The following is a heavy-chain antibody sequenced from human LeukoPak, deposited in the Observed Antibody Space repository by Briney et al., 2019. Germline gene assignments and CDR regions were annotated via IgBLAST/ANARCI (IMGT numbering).Heavy chain of an antibody. CDR1: GYTFTGYY. CDR3: ARSRTTGTTYYYYGMDV. V-gene: IGHV1-2*02. J-gene: IGHJ6*02. CDR2: INPNSGGT. D-gene: IGHD1-1*01. Sequence: GASVKVSCKASGYTFTGYYMHWVRQAPGQGLEWMGWINPNSGGTNYAQKFQGRVTMTRDTPISTAYMELSRLRSDDTAVYYCARSRTTGTTYYYYGMDVWGQGTTVTVSS.